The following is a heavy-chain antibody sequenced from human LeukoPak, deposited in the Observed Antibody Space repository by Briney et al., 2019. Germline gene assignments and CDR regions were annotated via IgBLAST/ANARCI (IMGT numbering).Heavy chain of an antibody. V-gene: IGHV4-34*01. CDR3: ARQPGGTAAFDI. CDR1: GDSFSGYY. Sequence: KPSETLSLTCAVYGDSFSGYYWSWIRQPPGKGLEWIGEIHHSRGTNYNPSLKSRVTISVDTSKNQFSLMLTSVTAADTAVYYCARQPGGTAAFDIWAQGTMVTVSS. J-gene: IGHJ3*02. D-gene: IGHD1-14*01. CDR2: IHHSRGT.